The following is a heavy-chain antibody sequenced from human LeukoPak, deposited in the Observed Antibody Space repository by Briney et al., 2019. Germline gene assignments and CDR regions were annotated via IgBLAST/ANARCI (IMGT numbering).Heavy chain of an antibody. V-gene: IGHV3-30*04. Sequence: GGSLRLSCAASGFTFSSYAMHWVRQAPGKGLEWVAVISYDGSNKYYADSVKGRFTISRDNAKNSLYLQMNSLRADDTAVYYCARDTSGWYRNYYYMDVWGKGTTVTVSS. J-gene: IGHJ6*03. CDR1: GFTFSSYA. D-gene: IGHD6-19*01. CDR3: ARDTSGWYRNYYYMDV. CDR2: ISYDGSNK.